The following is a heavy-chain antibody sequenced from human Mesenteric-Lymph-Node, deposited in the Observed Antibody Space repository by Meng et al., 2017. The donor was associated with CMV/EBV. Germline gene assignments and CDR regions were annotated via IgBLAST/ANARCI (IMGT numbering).Heavy chain of an antibody. CDR3: ARGGSHTRPYDAFDI. J-gene: IGHJ3*02. V-gene: IGHV5-51*01. D-gene: IGHD2-2*02. CDR2: IYPGDSSDSDI. Sequence: KVSCKGSGYRFTNFWIAWVRQMPGKGLEWMGIIYPGDSSDSDIKYSPSFQGQVTISVDMSISAAHLQWSSLKASDTAIYYCARGGSHTRPYDAFDIWGQGTMVTVSS. CDR1: GYRFTNFW.